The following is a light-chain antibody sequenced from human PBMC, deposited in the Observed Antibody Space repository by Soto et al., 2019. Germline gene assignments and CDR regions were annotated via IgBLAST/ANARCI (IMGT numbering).Light chain of an antibody. CDR1: QSVGSSY. Sequence: EIVLTQSPGTLSLSPGERATLSCRASQSVGSSYLAWYQQRPGQAPRLLIYGASSRATGIPDRFGGSGSGTDFTLTISRLEPEDFAVYYCQQYDSSPITFGGGTKVEIK. J-gene: IGKJ4*01. CDR3: QQYDSSPIT. CDR2: GAS. V-gene: IGKV3-20*01.